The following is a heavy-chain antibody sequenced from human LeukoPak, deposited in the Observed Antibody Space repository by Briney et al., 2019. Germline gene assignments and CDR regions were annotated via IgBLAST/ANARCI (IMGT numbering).Heavy chain of an antibody. J-gene: IGHJ6*03. V-gene: IGHV4-4*07. CDR2: IYTSGST. CDR3: ARGGIVGATSSLHYMDV. D-gene: IGHD1-26*01. CDR1: GGSISSYY. Sequence: SETLSLTCTVSGGSISSYYWSWIRQPAGKGLECIGLIYTSGSTNYNPSLKSRVTISVDKSKTQFSLKLSSVTAADTAVYYCARGGIVGATSSLHYMDVWGKGTTVTVSS.